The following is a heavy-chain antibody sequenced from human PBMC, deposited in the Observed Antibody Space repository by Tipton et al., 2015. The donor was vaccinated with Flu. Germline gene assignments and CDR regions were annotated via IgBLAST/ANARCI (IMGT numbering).Heavy chain of an antibody. CDR2: FRSKAYGGTT. D-gene: IGHD4-11*01. CDR3: TRTGGNYVDYSDY. J-gene: IGHJ4*02. Sequence: SLRLSCTASGFTFGDYAMSWVRQAPGKGLEWVGFFRSKAYGGTTEYAASVKGRFTISRDDSKSIAYLQMNSLKTEDTAVYYCTRTGGNYVDYSDYWGQGTLVTVSS. CDR1: GFTFGDYA. V-gene: IGHV3-49*04.